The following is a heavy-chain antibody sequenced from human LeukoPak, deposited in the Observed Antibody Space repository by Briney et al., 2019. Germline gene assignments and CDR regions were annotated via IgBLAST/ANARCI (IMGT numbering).Heavy chain of an antibody. CDR1: GGSIRDYY. CDR3: ARGGYSYGL. J-gene: IGHJ4*02. Sequence: SETLSLTCTVSGGSIRDYYWSWIRQPPGKGLEWIGCIYYSGSTNYNPSLKSRVTISVDTSKNQFSLKLRSVTAADTAVYYCARGGYSYGLWGQGTLVTVSS. D-gene: IGHD5-18*01. V-gene: IGHV4-59*01. CDR2: IYYSGST.